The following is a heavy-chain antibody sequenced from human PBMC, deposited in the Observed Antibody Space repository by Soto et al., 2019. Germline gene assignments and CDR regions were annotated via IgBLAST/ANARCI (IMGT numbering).Heavy chain of an antibody. CDR2: IYPSGST. D-gene: IGHD3-10*01. V-gene: IGHV4-61*08. CDR1: GGSISNAAYS. Sequence: SETLSLTCTVSGGSISNAAYSWSWIRQPPGKGLEWIGYIYPSGSTNYNPSLKSRVTISVDTSKNQFSLKLSSVTAADTAVYYCARTYYYGSGSLYYFDYWGQGTLVTVSS. J-gene: IGHJ4*02. CDR3: ARTYYYGSGSLYYFDY.